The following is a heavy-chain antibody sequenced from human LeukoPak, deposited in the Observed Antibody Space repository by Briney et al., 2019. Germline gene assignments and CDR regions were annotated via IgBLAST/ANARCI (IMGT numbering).Heavy chain of an antibody. CDR3: MRHFGVVTGGFDY. D-gene: IGHD3-3*01. CDR2: IYHSGST. V-gene: IGHV4-38-2*01. Sequence: KPSETLSLTCAVSGYSISSGYYWGWIRPPPGKGLEWIGSIYHSGSTFYNPSLKSRVTISVDTSKNQFSLKLSSVTAADTAVYYCMRHFGVVTGGFDYWGQGTLVTVSS. CDR1: GYSISSGYY. J-gene: IGHJ4*02.